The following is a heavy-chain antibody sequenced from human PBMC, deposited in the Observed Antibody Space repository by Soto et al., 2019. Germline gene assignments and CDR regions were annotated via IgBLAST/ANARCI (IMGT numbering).Heavy chain of an antibody. Sequence: QVQLQESGPGLVKPSQTLSLACSVSGDSINSGAYFWTCIRQHPEKGLEWIGYIYYSGRTYYNPSLTSRLTLSIDKSKNQVSLKLTSVTAADTAVYYCARDWASDTRSPSGRLDPWGQGTLVTVSS. D-gene: IGHD3-22*01. V-gene: IGHV4-31*03. CDR3: ARDWASDTRSPSGRLDP. CDR2: IYYSGRT. J-gene: IGHJ5*02. CDR1: GDSINSGAYF.